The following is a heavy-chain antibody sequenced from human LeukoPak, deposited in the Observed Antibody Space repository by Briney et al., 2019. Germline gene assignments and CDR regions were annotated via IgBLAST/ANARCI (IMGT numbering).Heavy chain of an antibody. D-gene: IGHD2-2*01. V-gene: IGHV1-2*02. CDR1: GYTFTGYY. Sequence: ASLKVSCKASGYTFTGYYMHWVRKAPGQGLEWMGWINPKSGGTNYAQKFQGRVTMTRDTSISTAYMELSRLRSDDTAVYYCAREYVVVSQYNWFDPWGQGTLVTVSS. CDR3: AREYVVVSQYNWFDP. CDR2: INPKSGGT. J-gene: IGHJ5*02.